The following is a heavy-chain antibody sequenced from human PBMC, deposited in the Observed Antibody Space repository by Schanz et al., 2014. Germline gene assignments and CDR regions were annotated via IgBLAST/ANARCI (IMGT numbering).Heavy chain of an antibody. CDR2: ITDIGTYT. CDR1: GFTFSSYG. CDR3: AKDQRPYSSSSGFDY. D-gene: IGHD6-6*01. J-gene: IGHJ4*02. Sequence: VQLVESGGGVVQPGRSLRLSCAVSGFTFSSYGMNWVRQAPGKGLEWVSSITDIGTYTYYADSVKGRFTISRDNAKNSLYLQMNSLRAEDTAVYYCAKDQRPYSSSSGFDYWGQGTLVTVSS. V-gene: IGHV3-21*01.